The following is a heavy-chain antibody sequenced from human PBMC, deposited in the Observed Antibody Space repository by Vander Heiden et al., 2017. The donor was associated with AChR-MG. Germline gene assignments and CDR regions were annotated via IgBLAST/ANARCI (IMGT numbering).Heavy chain of an antibody. V-gene: IGHV3-74*01. J-gene: IGHJ3*02. Sequence: EVQLVESGGGSVQPGGSLRLSCAAPGFTFSDYGMHWVRQAPGKGLVWVARINVDGGTTTYADFVKGRFTISRDNAENTLYLQLHSLRAEDTALYYCVRGGYYVAFDMWGQGTKVTVSS. CDR1: GFTFSDYG. CDR3: VRGGYYVAFDM. CDR2: INVDGGTT. D-gene: IGHD3-10*02.